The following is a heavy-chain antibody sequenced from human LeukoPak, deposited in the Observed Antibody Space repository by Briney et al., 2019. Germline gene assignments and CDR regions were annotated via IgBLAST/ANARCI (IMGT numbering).Heavy chain of an antibody. D-gene: IGHD3-16*02. Sequence: GASVKVSCKASGYTLTGYYMHWVRQAPGQGLEWMGWMNPNSGGTKYAQEFQGRVTMTRGTSISTAYMELSRLRSDDTAMYYCARDKLGLGELSLYDQWGQGTLVTVFS. CDR1: GYTLTGYY. J-gene: IGHJ5*02. V-gene: IGHV1-2*02. CDR2: MNPNSGGT. CDR3: ARDKLGLGELSLYDQ.